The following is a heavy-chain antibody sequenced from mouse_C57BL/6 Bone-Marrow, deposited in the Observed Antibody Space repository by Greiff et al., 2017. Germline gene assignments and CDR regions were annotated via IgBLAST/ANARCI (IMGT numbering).Heavy chain of an antibody. D-gene: IGHD2-1*01. V-gene: IGHV1-72*01. CDR2: IDPNSGGT. CDR3: ARSREGGDLLWAY. J-gene: IGHJ3*01. Sequence: QVQLQQPGAELVKPGASVKLSCKASGYTFTSYWMHWVKQRPGRGLEWIGRIDPNSGGTKYNEKFKSKATLTVDKPSSTAYMQLSSLTSEDSAVYYCARSREGGDLLWAYWGQGTLVTVSA. CDR1: GYTFTSYW.